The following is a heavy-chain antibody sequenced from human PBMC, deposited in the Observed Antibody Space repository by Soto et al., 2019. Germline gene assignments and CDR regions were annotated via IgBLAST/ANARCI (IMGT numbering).Heavy chain of an antibody. V-gene: IGHV1-69*12. CDR1: GGTFRTAA. CDR2: IMPVFRTP. J-gene: IGHJ6*02. D-gene: IGHD2-8*01. Sequence: QVQLEQSGAEVKKPGSSVKVSCKASGGTFRTAAISWVRQAPGQGLEWMGGIMPVFRTPDYAQKFQGRVTITADESTNTAYLELSRLRSYDTAVYYCARDNDRPQLGGNYYYILDVWGQGTTITVSS. CDR3: ARDNDRPQLGGNYYYILDV.